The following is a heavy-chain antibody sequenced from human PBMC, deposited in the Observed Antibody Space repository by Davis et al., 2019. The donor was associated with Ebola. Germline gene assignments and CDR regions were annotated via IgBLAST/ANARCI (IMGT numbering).Heavy chain of an antibody. V-gene: IGHV1-2*06. CDR1: GYTFTGYY. Sequence: ASVKVSCKASGYTFTGYYMHWVRQAPGQGLEWMGRINPNSGGTNYAQKFQGRVTMTRDMSISTAYMELSRLRADDTAVYSCARVGRATATVTTLGFDYWGKGTLVTVSS. D-gene: IGHD4-17*01. CDR2: INPNSGGT. J-gene: IGHJ4*02. CDR3: ARVGRATATVTTLGFDY.